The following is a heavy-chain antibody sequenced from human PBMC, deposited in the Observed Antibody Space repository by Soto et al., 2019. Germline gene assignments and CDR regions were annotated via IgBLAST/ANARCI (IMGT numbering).Heavy chain of an antibody. CDR2: IYYSGST. V-gene: IGHV4-39*01. CDR3: ARLSRSLYVLEWFHLGANMDV. Sequence: SETLSLTCTVSGGSISSSSYYLGWIRQPPGKGLEWIGSIYYSGSTYYNPSLKSRVTISVDTSKNQFSLKLSSVTAADTAVYYCARLSRSLYVLEWFHLGANMDVWGKGTTVTVSS. J-gene: IGHJ6*03. D-gene: IGHD3-3*01. CDR1: GGSISSSSYY.